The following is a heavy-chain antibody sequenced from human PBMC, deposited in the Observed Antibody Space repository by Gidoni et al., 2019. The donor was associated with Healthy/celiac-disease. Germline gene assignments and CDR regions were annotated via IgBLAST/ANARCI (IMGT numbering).Heavy chain of an antibody. CDR2: ISSSGSTI. D-gene: IGHD2-2*01. CDR1: GFPFSSYE. CDR3: ARELPAAMSYYYGMDV. Sequence: EVQLVESGGGLVQPGGSLILSCAASGFPFSSYEMNWVRQAPGKGLEWVSYISSSGSTIYYADSGKGRFTISRDNAKNSLYLQMNSLRAEDTAVDYCARELPAAMSYYYGMDVWGQGTTVTVSS. V-gene: IGHV3-48*03. J-gene: IGHJ6*02.